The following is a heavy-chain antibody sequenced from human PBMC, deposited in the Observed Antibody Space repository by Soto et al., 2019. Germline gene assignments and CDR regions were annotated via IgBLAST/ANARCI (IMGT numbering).Heavy chain of an antibody. J-gene: IGHJ4*02. Sequence: QVTLKESAPVLVKPTETLTLTCTVSGFSLSEARLGVSWIRQPPGQALEWLAHIFSDDEKSYRTSLKSRLSICKHTSKRQVVLTLTNMDPVDAGTYSCARTLLRFDYCTGSQIDPFDFWGQGTLVSVSS. CDR2: IFSDDEK. D-gene: IGHD2-8*02. V-gene: IGHV2-26*01. CDR3: ARTLLRFDYCTGSQIDPFDF. CDR1: GFSLSEARLG.